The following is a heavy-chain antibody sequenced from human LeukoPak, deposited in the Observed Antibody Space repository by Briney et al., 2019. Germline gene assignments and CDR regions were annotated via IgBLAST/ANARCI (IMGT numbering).Heavy chain of an antibody. Sequence: GGSLRLSCAASGFTFSSYEMNWVRQAPGKGLEWVSYISSSGSTIYYADSVKGRFTISRDNAKNSLYLQMNSLRAEDTAVYYCASYLYSSGWYPLDYWGQGTLVTVSS. J-gene: IGHJ4*02. CDR3: ASYLYSSGWYPLDY. CDR2: ISSSGSTI. D-gene: IGHD6-19*01. CDR1: GFTFSSYE. V-gene: IGHV3-48*03.